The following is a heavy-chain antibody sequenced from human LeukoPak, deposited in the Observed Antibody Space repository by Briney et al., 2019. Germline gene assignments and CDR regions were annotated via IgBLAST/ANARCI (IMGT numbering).Heavy chain of an antibody. CDR2: ISGSGGST. V-gene: IGHV3-23*01. Sequence: GGSLRLSCAASGFTFSSYAMSWVRQAPGKGLEWVSAISGSGGSTYYADSVKGRFTISRDNSKNTLYLQMNSLRAEDTAVYYCAGDCTNGVCHGPGWFGPWGQGTLVTVSS. J-gene: IGHJ5*02. CDR3: AGDCTNGVCHGPGWFGP. CDR1: GFTFSSYA. D-gene: IGHD2-8*01.